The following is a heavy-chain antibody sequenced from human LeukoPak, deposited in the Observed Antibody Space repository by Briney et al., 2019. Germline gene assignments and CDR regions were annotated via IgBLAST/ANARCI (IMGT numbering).Heavy chain of an antibody. V-gene: IGHV3-23*01. CDR2: ITGSAGGT. CDR3: AKDSQPAAGPTEFDP. D-gene: IGHD6-13*01. J-gene: IGHJ5*02. Sequence: GRSLRLSCAASGFTFSNYAMSWVRQAPGKGLEWVSAITGSAGGTYYADSVKGRFTISRDNSKSTLSLQMNSLRAEDTAVYYCAKDSQPAAGPTEFDPWGQGTLVTVSS. CDR1: GFTFSNYA.